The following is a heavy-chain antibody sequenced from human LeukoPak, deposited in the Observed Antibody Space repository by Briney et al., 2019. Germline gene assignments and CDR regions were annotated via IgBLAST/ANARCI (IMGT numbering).Heavy chain of an antibody. CDR1: GFTFSGYW. CDR2: IKQDGSEK. CDR3: ARAAVTHYYYYYYMDV. J-gene: IGHJ6*03. Sequence: PGGSLRLSCAASGFTFSGYWLSWVRQAPGKGLEWVANIKQDGSEKYYVDSVKGRFTISRDNAKNSLYLQMNSLRAEDTAVYYCARAAVTHYYYYYYMDVWGKGTSVTVSS. V-gene: IGHV3-7*01. D-gene: IGHD4-17*01.